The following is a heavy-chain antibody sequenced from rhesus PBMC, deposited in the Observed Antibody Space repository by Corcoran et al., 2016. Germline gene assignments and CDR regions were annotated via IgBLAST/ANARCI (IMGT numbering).Heavy chain of an antibody. CDR2: INSGGGST. CDR3: AKSGYSNDAFDF. D-gene: IGHD5-24*01. V-gene: IGHV3S25*01. CDR1: GFTLRSYW. Sequence: EVQLVESGGGLAKPGGSLRLSCADSGFTLRSYWMDWVRQAPGKGLEWVSAINSGGGSTYYADSVKGRFTISRDNSKNTLSLQMNSLRAEDTAVYYCAKSGYSNDAFDFWGQGLRVTVSS. J-gene: IGHJ3*01.